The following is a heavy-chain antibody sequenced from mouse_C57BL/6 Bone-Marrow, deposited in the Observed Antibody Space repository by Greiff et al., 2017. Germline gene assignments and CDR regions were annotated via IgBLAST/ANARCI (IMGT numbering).Heavy chain of an antibody. V-gene: IGHV1-76*01. CDR3: AREGYSNYFDY. D-gene: IGHD2-5*01. CDR1: GYTFTDYY. CDR2: IYPGSGNT. J-gene: IGHJ2*01. Sequence: QVHVKQSGAELVRPGASVKLSCKASGYTFTDYYINWVKQRPGQGLEWIARIYPGSGNTYYNEKFKGKATLTAEKSSSTAYMQLSSLTSEDSAVYFCAREGYSNYFDYWGQGTTLTVSS.